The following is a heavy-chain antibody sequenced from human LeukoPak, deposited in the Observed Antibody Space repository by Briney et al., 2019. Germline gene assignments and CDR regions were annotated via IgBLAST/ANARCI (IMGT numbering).Heavy chain of an antibody. CDR2: ITSDGGNT. CDR3: ARERGYTYGYAYDI. D-gene: IGHD5-18*01. J-gene: IGHJ3*02. Sequence: GGSLRLSCAASGVTFSSYAMHWARQAPGKGLEYVSAITSDGGNTYYAHSVRGRFTISRDNSKNTLYLQMGSLRVEDMAVYYCARERGYTYGYAYDIWGQGTMVIVSS. V-gene: IGHV3-64*01. CDR1: GVTFSSYA.